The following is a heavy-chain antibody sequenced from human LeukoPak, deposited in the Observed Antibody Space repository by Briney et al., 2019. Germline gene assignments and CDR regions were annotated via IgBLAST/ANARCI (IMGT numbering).Heavy chain of an antibody. CDR1: GGSLSEFY. Sequence: MTSETLSLTCAVSGGSLSEFYWNWIRQSPVKGLEWIGEVNCSGRTAYNPSLKSRVTISVDASKNQFSLTVSSLTAADTAVYYCARVGDLYRAHRVRGLSPDYYYMDVWGXXTTVTVSS. CDR3: ARVGDLYRAHRVRGLSPDYYYMDV. V-gene: IGHV4-34*01. D-gene: IGHD3-10*01. J-gene: IGHJ6*03. CDR2: VNCSGRT.